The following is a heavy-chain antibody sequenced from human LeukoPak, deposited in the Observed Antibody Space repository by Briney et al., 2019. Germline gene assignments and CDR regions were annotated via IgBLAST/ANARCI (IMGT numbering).Heavy chain of an antibody. CDR2: INHSGST. V-gene: IGHV4-34*01. D-gene: IGHD1-26*01. Sequence: SETLSLTCAVYGGSFSGYYWNWIRQPPGKGLEWIGEINHSGSTNYNPSLKSRVTISIDTSKNQFSLKLSSVTAADTAMYYCARDQPSGGKYYFDYWGQGTLVTVSS. CDR1: GGSFSGYY. J-gene: IGHJ4*02. CDR3: ARDQPSGGKYYFDY.